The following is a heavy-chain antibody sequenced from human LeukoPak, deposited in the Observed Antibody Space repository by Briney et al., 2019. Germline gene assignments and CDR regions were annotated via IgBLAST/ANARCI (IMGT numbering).Heavy chain of an antibody. CDR3: ARVIEGYASYYMDV. J-gene: IGHJ6*03. CDR2: ISSNGGST. V-gene: IGHV3-64*01. Sequence: PGGSLRLSCAASGFTFSSYAMHWVRQAPGKGLEYVSAISSNGGSTYYANSVKGRFTISRDNSKNTLYLQMGSLRAEDMAVYYCARVIEGYASYYMDVWGKGTTVTVSS. D-gene: IGHD2-8*01. CDR1: GFTFSSYA.